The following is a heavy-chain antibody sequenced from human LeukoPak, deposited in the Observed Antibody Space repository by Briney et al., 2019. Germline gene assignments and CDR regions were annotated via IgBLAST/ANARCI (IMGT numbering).Heavy chain of an antibody. CDR2: IVVGSGNT. CDR3: AALARPYSSSWYYFDY. J-gene: IGHJ4*02. Sequence: ASVKVSCKASGFTFTSSAVQWVRQARGQPLEWIGWIVVGSGNTNYPQKFQERVTITRDMSTSTAYMELSSLRSEDTAVYYCAALARPYSSSWYYFDYWGQGTLVTVSP. D-gene: IGHD6-13*01. V-gene: IGHV1-58*01. CDR1: GFTFTSSA.